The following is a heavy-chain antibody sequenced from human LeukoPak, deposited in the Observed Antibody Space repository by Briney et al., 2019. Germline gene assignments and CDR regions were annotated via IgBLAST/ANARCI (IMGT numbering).Heavy chain of an antibody. D-gene: IGHD3-3*01. J-gene: IGHJ6*03. V-gene: IGHV1-8*03. CDR1: GYTFTSYD. CDR3: AGGRRYDFWSGRLGHYMDV. Sequence: ASVKVSCKASGYTFTSYDINWVRQATGQGLEWMGWMNPNSGNTGYAQKFQGRVTITRNTSISTAYMELSSLRSEDTAVYYCAGGRRYDFWSGRLGHYMDVWGKGTTVTVSS. CDR2: MNPNSGNT.